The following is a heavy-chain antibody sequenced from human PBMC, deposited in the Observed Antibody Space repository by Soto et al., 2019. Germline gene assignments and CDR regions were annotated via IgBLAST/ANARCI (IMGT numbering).Heavy chain of an antibody. CDR1: GFSVNARGVG. J-gene: IGHJ4*02. D-gene: IGHD3-16*01. CDR3: AHSPWGAAPDY. Sequence: GSVPTLVHPTQTLTLTCALSGFSVNARGVGVGWIRQPPGKALEWLAIIYWNDDKLYRPSLQSRLTITKDTSKNQVVLTMTNMDPVDTATYYCAHSPWGAAPDYWGQGTPVTVSS. V-gene: IGHV2-5*01. CDR2: IYWNDDK.